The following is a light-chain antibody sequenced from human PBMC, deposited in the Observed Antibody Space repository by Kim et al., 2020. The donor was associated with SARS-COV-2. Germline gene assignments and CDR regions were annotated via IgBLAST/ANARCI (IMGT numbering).Light chain of an antibody. CDR3: SSYAGSYTFVI. CDR2: DVT. V-gene: IGLV2-11*01. Sequence: QSALTQPRSVSGSPGQSVSISCTGTSSYVGAYNYVSWYQQHPGEAPKLIIYDVTKRPSGVPDRFSGSKSGNTASLTISGLQAEDEADYYCSSYAGSYTFVIFGGGTQLTVL. J-gene: IGLJ2*01. CDR1: SSYVGAYNY.